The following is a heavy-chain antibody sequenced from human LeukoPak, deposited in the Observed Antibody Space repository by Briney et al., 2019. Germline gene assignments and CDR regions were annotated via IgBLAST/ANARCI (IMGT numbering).Heavy chain of an antibody. V-gene: IGHV1-24*01. Sequence: ASVKVSCKVSGYTLTELSMHWVRQAPGRGLEWMGGFDPEDGETIYAQKFQGRVTMTEDTSTDTAYMELSSLRSEDTAVYYCATGITMIADYYFDYWGQGTLVTVSS. CDR2: FDPEDGET. D-gene: IGHD3-22*01. CDR3: ATGITMIADYYFDY. J-gene: IGHJ4*02. CDR1: GYTLTELS.